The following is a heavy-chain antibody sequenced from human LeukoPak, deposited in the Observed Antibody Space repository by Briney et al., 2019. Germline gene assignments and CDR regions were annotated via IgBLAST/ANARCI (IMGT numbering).Heavy chain of an antibody. V-gene: IGHV4-34*01. CDR3: ASGYCSSTSCYAHYYYYYYMDV. Sequence: SSETLSLTCAVYGGSFSGYYWSWIRQPPGKGLEWIGEINHSGSTNYNPSLKSRVTISVDTSKNQFSLKLSSVTAADTAVYYCASGYCSSTSCYAHYYYYYYMDVWGKGTTVTVSS. D-gene: IGHD2-2*01. CDR1: GGSFSGYY. J-gene: IGHJ6*03. CDR2: INHSGST.